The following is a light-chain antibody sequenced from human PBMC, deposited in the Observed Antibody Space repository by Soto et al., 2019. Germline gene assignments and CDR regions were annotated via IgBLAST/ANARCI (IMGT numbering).Light chain of an antibody. V-gene: IGKV3-11*01. J-gene: IGKJ5*01. CDR3: QQRSNWPPIT. CDR1: QSVSSY. Sequence: EIVLTQSPATLSLSPGERATLSCRASQSVSSYLAWYQQKPGQAPRLPIYDASNRATGIPARFSGSGSGTDFTLTISSPEPEDCAVYYCQQRSNWPPITFGQGTRLEIK. CDR2: DAS.